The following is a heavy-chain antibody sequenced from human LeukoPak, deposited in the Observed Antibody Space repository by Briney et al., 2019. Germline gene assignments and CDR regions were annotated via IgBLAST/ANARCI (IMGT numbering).Heavy chain of an antibody. Sequence: PSETLSLTCAVYGGSFSGYYWSWIRQPPGKGLEWIGEINHSGSTNYNASLKSRVTISVDTSKNRFSLKLSSVTSADTAVYYCARGTRFAFTVRGGYDYWGQGTLVIVSS. CDR2: INHSGST. V-gene: IGHV4-34*01. CDR1: GGSFSGYY. CDR3: ARGTRFAFTVRGGYDY. J-gene: IGHJ4*02. D-gene: IGHD3-10*01.